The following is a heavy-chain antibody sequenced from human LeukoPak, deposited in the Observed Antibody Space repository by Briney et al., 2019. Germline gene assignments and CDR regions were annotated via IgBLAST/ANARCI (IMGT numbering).Heavy chain of an antibody. CDR3: AIMRGYYDGSGYWVQ. CDR2: ITTSGATT. J-gene: IGHJ4*02. V-gene: IGHV3-23*01. CDR1: GFTFSSYG. D-gene: IGHD3-22*01. Sequence: GGSLRLSCAASGFTFSSYGMSWVRQAPGKGLEWVSFITTSGATTSYADSVKGRFTISRDNPRNTLYMQMNSLRDEDTALYYCAIMRGYYDGSGYWVQWGQGTLVTVSS.